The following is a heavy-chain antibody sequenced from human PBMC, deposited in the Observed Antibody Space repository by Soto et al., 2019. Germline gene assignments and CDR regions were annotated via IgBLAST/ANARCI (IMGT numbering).Heavy chain of an antibody. D-gene: IGHD4-17*01. CDR1: GFTFSSYW. Sequence: GGSLRLSCAASGFTFSSYWMSWVRQAPGKGLEWVANIKQDGSEKYYVDSVKGRFTISRDNAKNSLYLQMNSLRAEDTAVYYCAKNDYGDHFDYWGQGTLVTVSS. CDR3: AKNDYGDHFDY. CDR2: IKQDGSEK. V-gene: IGHV3-7*01. J-gene: IGHJ4*02.